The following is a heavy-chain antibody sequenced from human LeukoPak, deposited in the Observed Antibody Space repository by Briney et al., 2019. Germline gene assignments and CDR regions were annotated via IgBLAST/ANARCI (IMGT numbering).Heavy chain of an antibody. CDR1: GFTLSSYG. Sequence: PGGSLRLSCAASGFTLSSYGMHWVRQAPGKGLEWVAGKSYDGSNKYSADSVKGRFTVSRDNSKNTLYLQMNSLRAEDTAVYYCAKDQPKEAVAADYWGQGTLVTVSS. D-gene: IGHD6-19*01. CDR2: KSYDGSNK. CDR3: AKDQPKEAVAADY. J-gene: IGHJ4*02. V-gene: IGHV3-30*18.